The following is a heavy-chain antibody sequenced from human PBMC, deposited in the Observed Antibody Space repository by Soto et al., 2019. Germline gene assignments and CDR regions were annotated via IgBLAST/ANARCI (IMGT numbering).Heavy chain of an antibody. J-gene: IGHJ4*02. V-gene: IGHV3-23*01. CDR1: GFTFNNYA. CDR2: ISGGGDTT. Sequence: EVQLLESGGGLVQPGGSLRLSCAASGFTFNNYAMTWVRQAPGKGLEWVSAISGGGDTTSYADSVKGRFTVSRDGSKNTLDLQMSSLRAEDTALYYGAKGRCGSASLTPRVDFWGQGTLVTVSS. D-gene: IGHD3-10*01. CDR3: AKGRCGSASLTPRVDF.